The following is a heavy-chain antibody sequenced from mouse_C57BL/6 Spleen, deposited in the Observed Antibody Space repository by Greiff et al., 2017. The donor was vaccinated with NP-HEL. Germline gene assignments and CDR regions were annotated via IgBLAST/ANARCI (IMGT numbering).Heavy chain of an antibody. CDR3: ASFYGSSPWYFDV. CDR1: GYTFTDYN. CDR2: INPNNGGT. J-gene: IGHJ1*03. Sequence: VQLQQSGPELVKPGASVKIPCKASGYTFTDYNMDWVKQSHGKSLEWIGDINPNNGGTTYNQKFKGKATLTVDKSSSTAYMELRSLTSEDTSVYDGASFYGSSPWYFDVWGTGTTVTVSS. V-gene: IGHV1-18*01. D-gene: IGHD1-1*01.